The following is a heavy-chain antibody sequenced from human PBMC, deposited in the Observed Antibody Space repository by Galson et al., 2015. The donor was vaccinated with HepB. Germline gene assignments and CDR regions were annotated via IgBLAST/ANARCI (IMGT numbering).Heavy chain of an antibody. CDR1: GFTFSSYA. Sequence: SLRLSCAASGFTFSSYAMSWVRQAPGKGLEWVSAISGSGGSTYYADSVKGRFTISRDNSKNTLYLQMNSLRAEDTAVYYCAKVVYYDYVWGSYRYLDYWGQGTLVTVSS. J-gene: IGHJ4*02. V-gene: IGHV3-23*01. CDR2: ISGSGGST. CDR3: AKVVYYDYVWGSYRYLDY. D-gene: IGHD3-16*02.